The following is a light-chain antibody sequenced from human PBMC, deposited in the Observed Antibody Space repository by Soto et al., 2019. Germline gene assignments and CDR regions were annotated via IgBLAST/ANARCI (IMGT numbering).Light chain of an antibody. CDR3: QHYNSYSEA. V-gene: IGKV1-16*01. J-gene: IGKJ1*01. CDR2: SAS. Sequence: DIQMTQSPSSLSASIGDRVTITCRASQGISTYLGWYQQKPGKVPKSLIYSASNLQSGVPSRFSASGSGAEFTLTITDMQPDDFATYYCQHYNSYSEAFGQGTKVDIK. CDR1: QGISTY.